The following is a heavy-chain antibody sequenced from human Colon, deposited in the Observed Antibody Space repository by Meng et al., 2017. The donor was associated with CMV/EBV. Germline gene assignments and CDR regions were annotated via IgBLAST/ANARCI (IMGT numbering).Heavy chain of an antibody. V-gene: IGHV3-23*01. Sequence: GESLKISCAGSRFTFSSYSMNWVRQAPGKGLEWVAAITASATRTYYADPVKGRFTIARDDSKNTVYLQMNSLRAEDTADYYCARDRTEKQWLVRLGYYYGMDVWGQGTTVTVSS. J-gene: IGHJ6*02. CDR3: ARDRTEKQWLVRLGYYYGMDV. D-gene: IGHD6-19*01. CDR2: ITASATRT. CDR1: RFTFSSYS.